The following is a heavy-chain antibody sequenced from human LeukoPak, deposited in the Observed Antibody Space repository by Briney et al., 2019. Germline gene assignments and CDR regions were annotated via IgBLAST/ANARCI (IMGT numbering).Heavy chain of an antibody. J-gene: IGHJ6*03. V-gene: IGHV3-20*04. CDR1: GFTFDDYG. D-gene: IGHD3-3*01. CDR3: ARDRDDFWSGYSLYYMDV. CDR2: INWNGGST. Sequence: GGSLRLSCAASGFTFDDYGMSWVRQAPGKGLEWASGINWNGGSTGYADSVKGRFTISRDNAKNFLYLQMNSLRAEDTALYYCARDRDDFWSGYSLYYMDVWGKGTTVTVSS.